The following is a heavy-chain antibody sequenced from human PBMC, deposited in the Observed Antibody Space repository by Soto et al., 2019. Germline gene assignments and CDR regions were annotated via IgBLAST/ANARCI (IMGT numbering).Heavy chain of an antibody. D-gene: IGHD4-17*01. Sequence: GGSLRLSCAASGFTFSSYAMHWVRQAPGKGLEYVSAISSNGGSTYYANSVKGRFTISRDNSKNTLYLQMGSLRAEDMAVYYCARGYYGDKFDYWGQGTLVTVSS. CDR2: ISSNGGST. CDR3: ARGYYGDKFDY. V-gene: IGHV3-64*01. CDR1: GFTFSSYA. J-gene: IGHJ4*02.